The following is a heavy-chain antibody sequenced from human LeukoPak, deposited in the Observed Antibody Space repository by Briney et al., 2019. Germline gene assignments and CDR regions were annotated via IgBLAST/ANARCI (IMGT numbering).Heavy chain of an antibody. Sequence: PSETLSLTCAVYGGSLSGYYWSWIRQPPGKGLEWIGEINHSGSTNYNPSLKSRVTISVDTSKNQFSLKLSSVTAADTAVYYCARDETIPNAFDIWGQGTMVTVSS. CDR1: GGSLSGYY. CDR3: ARDETIPNAFDI. V-gene: IGHV4-34*01. J-gene: IGHJ3*02. CDR2: INHSGST. D-gene: IGHD2-2*02.